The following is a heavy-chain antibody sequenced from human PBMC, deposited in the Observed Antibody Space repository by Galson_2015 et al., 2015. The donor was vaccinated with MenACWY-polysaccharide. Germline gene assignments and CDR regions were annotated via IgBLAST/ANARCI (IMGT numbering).Heavy chain of an antibody. Sequence: SLRLSCAASGFTFSNAYMYWVRQAPGKGLEWVGRVKSTSDGGTTGYAAPVKGRFSMSRDDSKNTRCLQMDSLTTEDTGVYYCATYYGSGSNPYYYGMDVRVQWTTVTVSS. CDR2: VKSTSDGGTT. CDR1: GFTFSNAY. V-gene: IGHV3-15*01. D-gene: IGHD3-10*01. J-gene: IGHJ6*02. CDR3: ATYYGSGSNPYYYGMDV.